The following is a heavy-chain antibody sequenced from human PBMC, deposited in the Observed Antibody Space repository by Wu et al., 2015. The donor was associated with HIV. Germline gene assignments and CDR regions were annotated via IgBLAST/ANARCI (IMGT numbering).Heavy chain of an antibody. Sequence: QVQLVQSGIEVRKSGASVKVSCKASGYNFNGYGIIWVRQAPGQGLEWMGWISDYERNIHYGQKFRGRLTLTADTVTSTAFMDLRDLRSDDTAVYFCARWRLYGPHTPGAIDHWGQGTLVLVSS. V-gene: IGHV1-18*01. D-gene: IGHD2-2*02. J-gene: IGHJ4*02. CDR1: GYNFNGYG. CDR2: ISDYERNI. CDR3: ARWRLYGPHTPGAIDH.